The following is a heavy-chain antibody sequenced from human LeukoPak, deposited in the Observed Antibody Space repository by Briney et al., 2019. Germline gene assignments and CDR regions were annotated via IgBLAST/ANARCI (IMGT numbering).Heavy chain of an antibody. D-gene: IGHD3-10*01. Sequence: ASVKVSCKASGYTFTSYDINWARQAPGQGLEWMGWIIPNSGNTGYTQKFQGRVTMTSDNSISTAYMELSSLTSEDMAVYYCARFRWGSGSPDFDYWGQGTLVTVSS. J-gene: IGHJ4*02. CDR3: ARFRWGSGSPDFDY. CDR2: IIPNSGNT. V-gene: IGHV1-8*01. CDR1: GYTFTSYD.